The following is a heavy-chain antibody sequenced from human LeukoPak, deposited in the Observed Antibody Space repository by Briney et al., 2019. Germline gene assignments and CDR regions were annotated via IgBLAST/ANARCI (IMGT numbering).Heavy chain of an antibody. Sequence: GGSLRLSCAASGFTFSIYAMNWVRQAPGKGLEWLSYISTSGNIIYYADSVKGRFTISRDNTKNSVYLQMNSLRAEDTAVYYCARDLDYGAFDHWGQGTLVTVSS. CDR3: ARDLDYGAFDH. V-gene: IGHV3-48*03. J-gene: IGHJ4*02. CDR1: GFTFSIYA. D-gene: IGHD4-17*01. CDR2: ISTSGNII.